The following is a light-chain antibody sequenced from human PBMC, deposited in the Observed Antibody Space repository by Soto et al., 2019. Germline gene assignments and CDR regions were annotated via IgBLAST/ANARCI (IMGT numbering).Light chain of an antibody. CDR2: GVS. Sequence: QSALTQPRSVSGSPGQSVTISCTGTSSDVGGYNYVSWYQQHPGTATKLIIFGVSKRPSGVPDRFSGSKSGNTASLSISGLQAEDEADYYCSSYAGTYSYVLGTGTKVTVL. CDR1: SSDVGGYNY. V-gene: IGLV2-11*01. J-gene: IGLJ1*01. CDR3: SSYAGTYSYV.